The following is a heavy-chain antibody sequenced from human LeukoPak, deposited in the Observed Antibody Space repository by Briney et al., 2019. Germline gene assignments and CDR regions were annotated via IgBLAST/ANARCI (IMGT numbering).Heavy chain of an antibody. V-gene: IGHV3-23*01. CDR3: AKESAGYSFGIDY. CDR1: GFTFTSHS. CDR2: ISGSGGNT. J-gene: IGHJ4*02. D-gene: IGHD5-18*01. Sequence: GGSLRLSCAASGFTFTSHSLSWVRQAPGKGLVWVSTISGSGGNTYYADSVKGRFTISRDNSKNTLYLQMNSLRAEDTAVYYCAKESAGYSFGIDYWGQGTLVTVSS.